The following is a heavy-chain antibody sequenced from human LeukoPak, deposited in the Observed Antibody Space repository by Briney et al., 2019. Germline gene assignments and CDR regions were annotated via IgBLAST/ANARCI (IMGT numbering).Heavy chain of an antibody. V-gene: IGHV3-23*01. CDR3: AKGLSGNFDC. CDR1: VFTFSISV. J-gene: IGHJ4*02. CDR2: ISGIGGET. Sequence: PGGSLRHSRVVSVFTFSISVMSGVRPAPGRGLEWVSGISGIGGETYYAESVKGRFTISRDNTKNTLDMQMNSLRVEDTALYYCAKGLSGNFDCWGQGTLVTVSS.